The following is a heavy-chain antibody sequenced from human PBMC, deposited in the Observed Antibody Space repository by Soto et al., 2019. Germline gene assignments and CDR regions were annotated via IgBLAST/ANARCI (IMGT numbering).Heavy chain of an antibody. Sequence: ASVKVSCKASGYTFTSYYIHWVRQAPGQGLEWMGIINPSGGSTSYAQKFQGRVTMTRDTSTSIVYMELSSLRSEDTAVYYCGRDGFGNYDTEYWGQGTLVTVSS. CDR3: GRDGFGNYDTEY. V-gene: IGHV1-46*01. CDR1: GYTFTSYY. CDR2: INPSGGST. J-gene: IGHJ4*02. D-gene: IGHD3-22*01.